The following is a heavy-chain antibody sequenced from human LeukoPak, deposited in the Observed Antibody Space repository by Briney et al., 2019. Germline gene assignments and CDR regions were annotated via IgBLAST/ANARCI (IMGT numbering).Heavy chain of an antibody. CDR1: GYTFTSYG. V-gene: IGHV1-18*01. CDR3: ATVSPNGSGHTTVDY. CDR2: ISAYNGNT. D-gene: IGHD3-10*01. Sequence: ASVKVSCKASGYTFTSYGISWVRQAPGQGLEWMGWISAYNGNTNYAQKLQGRVTMTTDTSTSTAYMELRSLRSEDTAVYYCATVSPNGSGHTTVDYWGQGTLVTVSS. J-gene: IGHJ4*02.